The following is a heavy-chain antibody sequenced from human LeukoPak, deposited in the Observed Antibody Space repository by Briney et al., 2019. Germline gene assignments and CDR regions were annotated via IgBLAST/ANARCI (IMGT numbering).Heavy chain of an antibody. D-gene: IGHD3-22*01. Sequence: GGSLGLSCAASGFTFSSYAMSWVRQAPGKGLEWVSGISGSGGTTYYADSVKGRFTISRDNSKNMVYLQMNSLRTEDTAVYFCAKGPPHYYYDSSGWFLQHWGQGTLVTVSS. CDR2: ISGSGGTT. CDR1: GFTFSSYA. J-gene: IGHJ1*01. V-gene: IGHV3-23*01. CDR3: AKGPPHYYYDSSGWFLQH.